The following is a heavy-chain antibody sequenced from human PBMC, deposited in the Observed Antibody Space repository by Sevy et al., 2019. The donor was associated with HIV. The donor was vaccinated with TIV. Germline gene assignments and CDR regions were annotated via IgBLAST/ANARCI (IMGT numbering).Heavy chain of an antibody. CDR3: ARNTLGVSTSFYFDH. CDR1: EFIFSSYG. J-gene: IGHJ4*02. V-gene: IGHV3-33*01. CDR2: IWHDGSQK. D-gene: IGHD1-26*01. Sequence: GGSLRLSCAASEFIFSSYGMDWVRQSPGKGLEWVALIWHDGSQKYYSESVRGRFTVARDNSKNTLYLEMNSLRVEDTAVYYCARNTLGVSTSFYFDHWGQGTLVTVSS.